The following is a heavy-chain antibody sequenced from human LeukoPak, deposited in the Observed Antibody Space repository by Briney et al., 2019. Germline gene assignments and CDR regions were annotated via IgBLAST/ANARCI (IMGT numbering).Heavy chain of an antibody. D-gene: IGHD2-2*02. V-gene: IGHV4-39*07. J-gene: IGHJ5*02. Sequence: PSETLSLTCTVSGGSISTSTYWGWIRPPPGKGLEWVGNIYYSGTTYYNPSLKSRVTISVDTSKNQFSLKLSSVTAADTAVYYCARDIGYCSSTSCYMAGWFDPWGQGTLVTVSS. CDR1: GGSISTSTY. CDR2: IYYSGTT. CDR3: ARDIGYCSSTSCYMAGWFDP.